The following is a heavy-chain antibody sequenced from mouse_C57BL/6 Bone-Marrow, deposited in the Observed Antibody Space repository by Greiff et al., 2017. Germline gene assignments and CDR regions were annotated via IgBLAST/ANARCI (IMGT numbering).Heavy chain of an antibody. CDR3: ACPLYLLRYYFDY. V-gene: IGHV1-64*01. J-gene: IGHJ2*01. Sequence: QVQLKQPGAELVKPGASVKLSCKASGYTFTSYWMHWVKQRPGQGLEWIGMIHPNSGSTNYNEKFKSKATLTVDKSCSTAYMQLSRLTSEHSAVYNCACPLYLLRYYFDYWGQGTPLTVSS. CDR2: IHPNSGST. CDR1: GYTFTSYW. D-gene: IGHD1-1*01.